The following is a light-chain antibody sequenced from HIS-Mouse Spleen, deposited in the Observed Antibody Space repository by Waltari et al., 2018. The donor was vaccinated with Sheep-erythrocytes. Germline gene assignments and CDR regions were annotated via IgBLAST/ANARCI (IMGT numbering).Light chain of an antibody. CDR3: QTWGTGIRV. V-gene: IGLV4-69*01. CDR2: LNSDGSH. Sequence: QLVLTQSPYASASLGASVKLTCTLSSGHSSYAIAWQQQQPEKGPRYLMKLNSDGSHSKGDGIPDRFSGSSSGAERYLTISSLQSEDEADYYCQTWGTGIRVFGGGTKLTVL. J-gene: IGLJ3*02. CDR1: SGHSSYA.